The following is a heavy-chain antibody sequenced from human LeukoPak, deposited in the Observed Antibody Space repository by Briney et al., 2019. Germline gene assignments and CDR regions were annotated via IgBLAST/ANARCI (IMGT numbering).Heavy chain of an antibody. Sequence: PSETLSLTCTVSGGSISSGGYYWSWIRQPPGKGLEWIAYIFNTGHTNYNPSLKGRFTISVDTSKNQFSLKLNSVTAADTAVYYCARHPFSDGFDVWGHGTMVTVSS. CDR2: IFNTGHT. J-gene: IGHJ3*01. V-gene: IGHV4-61*08. CDR1: GGSISSGGYY. CDR3: ARHPFSDGFDV.